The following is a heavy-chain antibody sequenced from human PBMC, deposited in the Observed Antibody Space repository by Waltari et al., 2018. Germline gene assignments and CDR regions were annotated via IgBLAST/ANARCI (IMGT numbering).Heavy chain of an antibody. Sequence: QLQLQESGPGLVKPSETLSLTCTVSGGSISSSSYYWGWIRQPPGKGLEWIGSIYYSGSTYYNPSLKSRVTISVDTSKNQFSLKLSSVTAADTAVYYCARHIEYAPTVRIAAAGTFDYWGQGTLVTVSS. CDR1: GGSISSSSYY. D-gene: IGHD6-13*01. J-gene: IGHJ4*02. V-gene: IGHV4-39*01. CDR3: ARHIEYAPTVRIAAAGTFDY. CDR2: IYYSGST.